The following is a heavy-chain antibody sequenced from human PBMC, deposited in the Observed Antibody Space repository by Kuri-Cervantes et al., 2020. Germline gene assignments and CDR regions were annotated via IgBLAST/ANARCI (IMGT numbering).Heavy chain of an antibody. Sequence: SGPTLVKPTQTLTLTCTFSGFSLSTSGVGVGWIRQPPGKALEWLALIYWDDDKRYSPSLKSRLTITKDTSKNQVVLTMTNMDPVDTATYYCAHSGSSGYYLSFPFDYWGQGTLVTVSS. V-gene: IGHV2-5*02. D-gene: IGHD3-22*01. J-gene: IGHJ4*02. CDR1: GFSLSTSGVG. CDR3: AHSGSSGYYLSFPFDY. CDR2: IYWDDDK.